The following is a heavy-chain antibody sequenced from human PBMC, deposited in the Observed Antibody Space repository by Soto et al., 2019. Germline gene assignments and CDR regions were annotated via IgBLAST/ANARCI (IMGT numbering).Heavy chain of an antibody. CDR1: GGSISSGAYY. D-gene: IGHD2-2*01. Sequence: QVQLQESGPGLVKPSQTLSLTCTVSGGSISSGAYYWTWIRQHPGKGLEWIGYIYYSGSTYYNPSLKSRVTSSVDTSNNQFSLKLSSVTAADTALYYCARDIVPAVSMSGMDVWGQGTTVTVSS. CDR2: IYYSGST. CDR3: ARDIVPAVSMSGMDV. V-gene: IGHV4-31*03. J-gene: IGHJ6*02.